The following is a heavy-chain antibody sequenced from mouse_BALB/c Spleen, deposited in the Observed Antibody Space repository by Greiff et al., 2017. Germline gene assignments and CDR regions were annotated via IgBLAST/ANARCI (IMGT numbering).Heavy chain of an antibody. J-gene: IGHJ4*01. CDR2: ISSGSSTI. CDR3: AKTTVVASYYYAMDY. CDR1: GFTFSSFG. D-gene: IGHD1-1*01. V-gene: IGHV5-17*02. Sequence: EVQRVESGGGLVQPGGSRKLSCAASGFTFSSFGMHWVRQAPEKGLEWVAYISSGSSTIYYADTVKGRFTISRDNPKNTLFLQMTSLRSEDTAMYYCAKTTVVASYYYAMDYWGQGTSVTVSS.